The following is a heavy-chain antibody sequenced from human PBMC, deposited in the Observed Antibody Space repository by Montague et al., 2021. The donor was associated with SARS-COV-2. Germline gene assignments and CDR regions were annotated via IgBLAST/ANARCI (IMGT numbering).Heavy chain of an antibody. D-gene: IGHD2-21*02. CDR3: ARSQHCGSDCYLDY. V-gene: IGHV5-10-1*01. J-gene: IGHJ4*02. CDR1: GYDFTTYW. CDR2: INPADSRA. Sequence: QSGAEVKKSGESLRISCRASGYDFTTYWISWVRQMPGKGLEWIGRINPADSRADYGPSFQGQVTMSVDRSITTAYLQWSSLKASDTAIYYCARSQHCGSDCYLDYWGQGSLVTVSS.